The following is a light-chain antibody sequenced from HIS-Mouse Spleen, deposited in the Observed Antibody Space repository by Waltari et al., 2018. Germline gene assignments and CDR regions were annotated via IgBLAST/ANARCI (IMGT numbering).Light chain of an antibody. CDR3: QVWDSSSDHPYV. CDR1: NLGSKS. CDR2: DDS. V-gene: IGLV3-21*03. J-gene: IGLJ1*01. Sequence: SYVLTQPPSVSVAPGKTARITCGGNNLGSKSVHWYQQKPGQAPVLVVYDDSDRPSGIPERISGSNSGNTATLTISRDEAGDEADYYCQVWDSSSDHPYVFGTGTKVTVL.